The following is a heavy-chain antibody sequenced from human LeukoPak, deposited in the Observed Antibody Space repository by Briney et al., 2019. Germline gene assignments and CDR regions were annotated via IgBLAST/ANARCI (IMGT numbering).Heavy chain of an antibody. CDR2: INHSGST. CDR1: GGSFSGYY. J-gene: IGHJ4*02. V-gene: IGHV4-34*01. D-gene: IGHD3-10*01. Sequence: PSETLSLTCAVYGGSFSGYYWSWIRQPPGKGLEWIGEINHSGSTNYNPSLKSRVTISVDTSKNQFSLKLSSVTAADTAVYYCARMDLWFGELYSFDYWGQGTLVTVSS. CDR3: ARMDLWFGELYSFDY.